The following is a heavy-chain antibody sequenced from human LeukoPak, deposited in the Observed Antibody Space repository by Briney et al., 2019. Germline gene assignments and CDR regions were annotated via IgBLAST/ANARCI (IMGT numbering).Heavy chain of an antibody. CDR2: ISSSSSSI. J-gene: IGHJ4*02. V-gene: IGHV3-48*02. D-gene: IGHD4-23*01. CDR3: ARHNGYYGGSHFDY. Sequence: GGSLRLSCAASGFTFSSYSMNWVRQAPGKGLEWILYISSSSSSINYADSVKGRFTISRDNAKNSLYLQMNSLRDEDTAVYYCARHNGYYGGSHFDYWGQGTLVTVSS. CDR1: GFTFSSYS.